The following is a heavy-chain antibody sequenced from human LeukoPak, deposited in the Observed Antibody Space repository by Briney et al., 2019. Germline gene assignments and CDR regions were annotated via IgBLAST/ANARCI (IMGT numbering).Heavy chain of an antibody. CDR1: GFTFSSYW. V-gene: IGHV3-7*01. J-gene: IGHJ4*02. CDR2: IKQDGSEK. D-gene: IGHD2-15*01. Sequence: PGGSLRLSCAASGFTFSSYWMSWVRQAPGKGLEWVANIKQDGSEKYYVDSVKGRFTISRDNAKNSLYLQMNSLRAEDTAVYYCAKEGPPPGCSGGSCYSDDDYWGQGTLVTVSS. CDR3: AKEGPPPGCSGGSCYSDDDY.